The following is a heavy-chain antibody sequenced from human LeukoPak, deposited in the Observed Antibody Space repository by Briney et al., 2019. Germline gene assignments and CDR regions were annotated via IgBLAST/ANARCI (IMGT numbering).Heavy chain of an antibody. D-gene: IGHD3-9*01. J-gene: IGHJ4*02. CDR1: GFTFSNYA. V-gene: IGHV3-23*01. Sequence: GASLRLSCAASGFTFSNYAMSWVRQAPGKGLEWVSAITGSGGNTYYADSVKGRFTISRDNSENTVYLQMNSLRAEDTAVYYCAKWGDYDVLTGYYVSDYWGQGTLDTVSS. CDR2: ITGSGGNT. CDR3: AKWGDYDVLTGYYVSDY.